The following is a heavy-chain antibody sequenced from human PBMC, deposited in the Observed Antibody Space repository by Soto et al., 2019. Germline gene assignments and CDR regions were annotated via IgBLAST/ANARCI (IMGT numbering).Heavy chain of an antibody. Sequence: QVQLVQSGAEVKKPGASVKVSCKASGYTFTSYAMHWVRQAPGQRLEWMGWINAGNGNTKYSQKFQGRVTITRDTSASTAYMELSSLRSEDTAVYYCAVSDGLVVDHYYMDVWGKGTTVTVSS. CDR3: AVSDGLVVDHYYMDV. V-gene: IGHV1-3*01. D-gene: IGHD2-2*01. CDR2: INAGNGNT. J-gene: IGHJ6*03. CDR1: GYTFTSYA.